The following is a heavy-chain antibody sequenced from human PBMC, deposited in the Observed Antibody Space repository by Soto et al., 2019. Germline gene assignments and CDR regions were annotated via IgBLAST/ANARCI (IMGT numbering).Heavy chain of an antibody. V-gene: IGHV3-23*01. CDR3: AKDPSHTMVKKLNWFDP. CDR1: GFTFSRYA. D-gene: IGHD3-10*01. CDR2: ISGSGGST. Sequence: WGSLRLSCAASGFTFSRYAMSWFRQAPGKGLEWVSAISGSGGSTYYADSVKGRFTISRDNSKNTLYLQMNSLRAEDTAVYYCAKDPSHTMVKKLNWFDPWGQGTLVTVSS. J-gene: IGHJ5*02.